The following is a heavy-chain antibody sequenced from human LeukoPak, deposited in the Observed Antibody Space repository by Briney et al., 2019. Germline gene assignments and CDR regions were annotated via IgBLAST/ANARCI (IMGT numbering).Heavy chain of an antibody. D-gene: IGHD6-13*01. CDR3: AKGSLIAASGTLFDF. V-gene: IGHV3-9*01. Sequence: RAGGSLRLSCAASGFTFDDYSMHWVRQSPGKGLEWLSGLGWNGDIIDYADSVKGRFTISRDNAKNSLYLQMDSLKTGDTALYYCAKGSLIAASGTLFDFWGQGTRVTVSS. CDR1: GFTFDDYS. CDR2: LGWNGDII. J-gene: IGHJ4*02.